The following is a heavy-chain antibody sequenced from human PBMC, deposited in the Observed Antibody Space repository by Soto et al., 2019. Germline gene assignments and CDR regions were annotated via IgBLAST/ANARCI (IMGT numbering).Heavy chain of an antibody. D-gene: IGHD3-16*01. V-gene: IGHV2-5*02. CDR2: IYWDDAK. CDR1: GFSLSASGVG. J-gene: IGHJ4*02. CDR3: AHKGGGDRILDY. Sequence: QITLKESGPTLVKPTQPLTLTCTFSGFSLSASGVGVGWIRQPPGKALEWLAIIYWDDAKHYSPSLKSSLTITKDTSKNQVVLTMTNMDPVDTATYYCAHKGGGDRILDYWGQGTLVTVSS.